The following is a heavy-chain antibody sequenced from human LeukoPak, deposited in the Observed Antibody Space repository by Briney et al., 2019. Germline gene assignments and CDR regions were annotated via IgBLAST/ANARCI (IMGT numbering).Heavy chain of an antibody. Sequence: GGSLRLSCAASGFTFSSYSMNWVRQAPGKGLEWVSSISSSSSYIYYADSVKGRFTISRDNAKNSLYLQMNNLRAEDTAVYYCARSAAGTVGGWGQGTLVTVSS. D-gene: IGHD6-13*01. CDR3: ARSAAGTVGG. CDR1: GFTFSSYS. CDR2: ISSSSSYI. J-gene: IGHJ4*02. V-gene: IGHV3-21*01.